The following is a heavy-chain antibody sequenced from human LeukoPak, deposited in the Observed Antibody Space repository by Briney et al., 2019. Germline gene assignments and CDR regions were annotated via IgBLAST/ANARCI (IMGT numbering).Heavy chain of an antibody. D-gene: IGHD3-10*01. Sequence: GGSLRLSCAASGFTFSDYYMSWIRQAPGKGLEWVSYISSSSSYTNYADSVKGRFTISRDNAKNSLYLQMNSLRAEDTAVYYCARVRDSGSRKSPAFDIWGQGTMVTVSS. CDR2: ISSSSSYT. V-gene: IGHV3-11*06. CDR1: GFTFSDYY. J-gene: IGHJ3*02. CDR3: ARVRDSGSRKSPAFDI.